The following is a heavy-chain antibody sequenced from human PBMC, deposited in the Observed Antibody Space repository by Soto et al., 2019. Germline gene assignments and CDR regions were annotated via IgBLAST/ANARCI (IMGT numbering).Heavy chain of an antibody. CDR3: ARSDIVVVPAAHPLGGHDAFDI. J-gene: IGHJ3*02. CDR1: GYSFTSYW. CDR2: IYPGDSDT. V-gene: IGHV5-51*01. Sequence: GESLKISCKGSGYSFTSYWIGWVRQMPGKGLEWMGIIYPGDSDTRYSPSFQGQVTISADKSISTAYLQWSSLKASDTAMYYCARSDIVVVPAAHPLGGHDAFDIWGQGTMVTVSS. D-gene: IGHD2-2*01.